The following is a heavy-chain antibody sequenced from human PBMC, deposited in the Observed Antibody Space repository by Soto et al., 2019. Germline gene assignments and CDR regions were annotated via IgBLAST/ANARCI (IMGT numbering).Heavy chain of an antibody. CDR1: GFTFSSYA. J-gene: IGHJ4*02. V-gene: IGHV3-23*01. CDR3: AKAWRGDCSGGSCYSDY. CDR2: ISGSGGST. Sequence: RLSCAASGFTFSSYAMSWVRQAPGKGLEWVSAISGSGGSTYYADSVKGRFTISRDNSKNTLYLQMNSLRAEDTAVYYCAKAWRGDCSGGSCYSDYWGQGTLVTVSS. D-gene: IGHD2-15*01.